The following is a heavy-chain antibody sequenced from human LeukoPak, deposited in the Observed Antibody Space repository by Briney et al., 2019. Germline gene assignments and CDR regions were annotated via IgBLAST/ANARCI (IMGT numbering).Heavy chain of an antibody. CDR3: ARVSCSSTSCYFDY. V-gene: IGHV3-7*01. CDR1: GFIFSKCW. Sequence: GGSLRLSCAASGFIFSKCWMSWVRQAPGKGLEWVANIKEDGSEKYYVDSVKGRFIISRDNGENSLYLQMNSLRAEDTAVYYCARVSCSSTSCYFDYWGQGTLVTVSS. D-gene: IGHD2-2*01. J-gene: IGHJ4*02. CDR2: IKEDGSEK.